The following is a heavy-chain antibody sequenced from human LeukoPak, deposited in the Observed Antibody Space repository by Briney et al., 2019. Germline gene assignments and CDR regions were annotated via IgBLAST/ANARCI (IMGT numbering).Heavy chain of an antibody. CDR2: ISSSSSYI. Sequence: GGSLRLSCAASGFAFSSYSMNWVRQAPGKGLEWVSSISSSSSYIYYADSVKGRFTISRDNAKNSLYLQMNSLRAEDTAVYYCARDRGTYDFWSGYHVWTDAFDIWGQGTMVTVS. CDR3: ARDRGTYDFWSGYHVWTDAFDI. CDR1: GFAFSSYS. D-gene: IGHD3-3*01. J-gene: IGHJ3*02. V-gene: IGHV3-21*01.